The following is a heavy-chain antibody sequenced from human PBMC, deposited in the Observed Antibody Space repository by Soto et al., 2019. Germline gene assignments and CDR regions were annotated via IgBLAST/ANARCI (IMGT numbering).Heavy chain of an antibody. CDR2: IRSEANGGTT. CDR3: TRVGKFDY. CDR1: GFTFADYT. Sequence: GGSLRLSCTGSGFTFADYTMSWVRQAPGKGLEWVGLIRSEANGGTTHYAASVHGGFIISRDDSRGIAFLQMNKLKSEDTAVYYCTRVGKFDYWGQGTLVTVSS. J-gene: IGHJ4*02. V-gene: IGHV3-49*04. D-gene: IGHD1-26*01.